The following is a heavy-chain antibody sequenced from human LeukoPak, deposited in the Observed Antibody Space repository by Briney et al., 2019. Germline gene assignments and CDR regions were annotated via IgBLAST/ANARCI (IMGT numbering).Heavy chain of an antibody. V-gene: IGHV3-21*01. D-gene: IGHD5-24*01. Sequence: GGSLRLSCVASGFTFSSYSMNWVRQAPGKGLEWVSSITSSSAYIYYADSLKGRFTISRDNAKNSLSLRMNSLRDDDTAVYYCVRDRDGYNFDYWGQGTLVTVSS. J-gene: IGHJ4*02. CDR1: GFTFSSYS. CDR2: ITSSSAYI. CDR3: VRDRDGYNFDY.